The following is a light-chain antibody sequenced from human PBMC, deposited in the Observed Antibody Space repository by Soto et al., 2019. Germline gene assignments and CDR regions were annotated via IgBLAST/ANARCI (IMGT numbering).Light chain of an antibody. CDR3: ERVCNWLCT. CDR1: QSISSS. CDR2: GAS. Sequence: EIVLRQSAGTLSGSPRDRVTRSCRASQSISSSLACYQHKPGQAPRLLIHGASTRATGVLDRISGSGSGTEFTLTISSLHSEDVRVYCCERVCNWLCTFCDGSRLEIK. V-gene: IGKV3D-15*01. J-gene: IGKJ5*01.